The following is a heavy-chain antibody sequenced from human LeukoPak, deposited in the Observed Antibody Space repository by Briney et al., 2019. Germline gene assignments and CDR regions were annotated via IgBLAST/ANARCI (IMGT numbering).Heavy chain of an antibody. CDR1: GFTFSTFA. CDR2: ISSSSSYI. D-gene: IGHD6-6*01. J-gene: IGHJ6*03. V-gene: IGHV3-21*01. Sequence: GGSLRLSCAASGFTFSTFAMNWVRQAPGKGLEWVSSISSSSSYIYYADSVKGRFTISRDNAKNSLYLQMNSLRAEDTAVYYCAREGSQFVGLYYCYYMGVWGKGTTVTVSS. CDR3: AREGSQFVGLYYCYYMGV.